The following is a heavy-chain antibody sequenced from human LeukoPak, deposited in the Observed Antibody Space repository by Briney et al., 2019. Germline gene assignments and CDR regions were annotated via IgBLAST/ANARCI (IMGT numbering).Heavy chain of an antibody. D-gene: IGHD3-9*01. CDR3: ARGDYDILTGYSWYMDV. Sequence: SQTLSLTCTVSGNSISSGDYYWSWIRQPPGKGLEWIGYIYYSGSTNYNPSLKSRVTISVDTSKNQFSLKLSSVTAADTAVYYCARGDYDILTGYSWYMDVWGKGTTVTISS. CDR2: IYYSGST. J-gene: IGHJ6*03. V-gene: IGHV4-61*08. CDR1: GNSISSGDYY.